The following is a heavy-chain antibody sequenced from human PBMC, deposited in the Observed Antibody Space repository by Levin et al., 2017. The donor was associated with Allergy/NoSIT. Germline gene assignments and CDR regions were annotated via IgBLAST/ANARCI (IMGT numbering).Heavy chain of an antibody. Sequence: SLLLSFFSSFFPFLPSFLTWVRQAPGKGLEWVADIRQDGNEIYYVDSVKGRFTFSRSHARNSLFLQMNSLRADDTAIYYCARDPGYCSGGSCFPPDYWGQGTLVTVSS. D-gene: IGHD2-15*01. CDR1: FFPFLPSF. CDR2: IRQDGNEI. CDR3: ARDPGYCSGGSCFPPDY. V-gene: IGHV3-7*01. J-gene: IGHJ4*02.